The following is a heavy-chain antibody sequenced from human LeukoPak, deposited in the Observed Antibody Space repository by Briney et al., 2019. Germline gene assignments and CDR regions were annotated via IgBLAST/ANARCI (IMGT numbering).Heavy chain of an antibody. D-gene: IGHD3-9*01. CDR1: GYTLTELS. CDR3: ATNYDILTGYYRGWFDP. J-gene: IGHJ5*02. V-gene: IGHV1-24*01. Sequence: ASVKVCCKVSGYTLTELSMHWLRQSAGKGVEGMGGFDPEDGETIYAQKYQGRVTMNEDTSTDTAYMELSSLRSEDTAVYYCATNYDILTGYYRGWFDPWGQGTLVTVSS. CDR2: FDPEDGET.